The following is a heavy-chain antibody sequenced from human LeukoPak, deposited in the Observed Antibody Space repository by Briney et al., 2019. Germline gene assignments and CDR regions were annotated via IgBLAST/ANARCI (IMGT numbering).Heavy chain of an antibody. J-gene: IGHJ4*02. CDR1: GFIFSPYA. Sequence: PGGSLRLSCSASGFIFSPYAMHWVRQAPGKGLEYVSSISSEGKTTYYADSVKGRFTISRDNSKNTLYLQMDSLRGEDTAVYYCAKDFRIGYSAHFDYWGQGALVTVSS. V-gene: IGHV3-64*04. CDR2: ISSEGKTT. CDR3: AKDFRIGYSAHFDY. D-gene: IGHD2-21*01.